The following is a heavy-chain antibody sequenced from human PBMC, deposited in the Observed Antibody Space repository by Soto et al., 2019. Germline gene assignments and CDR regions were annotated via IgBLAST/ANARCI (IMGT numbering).Heavy chain of an antibody. V-gene: IGHV3-23*01. D-gene: IGHD1-26*01. CDR2: ISGSGGST. J-gene: IGHJ4*02. CDR3: AKVGHRWELLSGFDY. CDR1: GFNFSSYA. Sequence: EVQLLESGGGLVQPGGSLRLSCAASGFNFSSYAMSWVRQAPGKGLEWVSAISGSGGSTYYADSVKGRFTISRDNSKNTLYLQMNSLRAEDTAVYYCAKVGHRWELLSGFDYWGQGTLVTVSS.